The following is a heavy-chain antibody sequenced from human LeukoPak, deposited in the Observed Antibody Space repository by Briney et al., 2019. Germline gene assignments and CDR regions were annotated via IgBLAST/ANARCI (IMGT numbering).Heavy chain of an antibody. J-gene: IGHJ6*03. Sequence: PGGSLRLSCAASGFTFSSYWMSWVRQAPGKGLEWVANIKQDGSEKHYVDSVKGRFTISRDNAKNSLYLQMNSLRAEDTAVYYCGGSGYPYYYYYMDVWGKGTTVTVSS. CDR3: GGSGYPYYYYYMDV. V-gene: IGHV3-7*01. CDR2: IKQDGSEK. CDR1: GFTFSSYW. D-gene: IGHD3-3*01.